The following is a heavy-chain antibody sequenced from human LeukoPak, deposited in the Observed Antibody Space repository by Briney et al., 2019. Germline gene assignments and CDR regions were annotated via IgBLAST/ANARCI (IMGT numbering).Heavy chain of an antibody. CDR1: GYTFTGYY. D-gene: IGHD1-26*01. V-gene: IGHV1-69*04. CDR3: ARVGAQYYFDY. Sequence: ASVKVTCKASGYTFTGYYMHWVRQAPGQGLEWMGRIITILGIANYAQKFQGRVTITADKYTSTAYMELSSLRSEDTAVYYCARVGAQYYFDYWGQGTLVTVSS. CDR2: IITILGIA. J-gene: IGHJ4*02.